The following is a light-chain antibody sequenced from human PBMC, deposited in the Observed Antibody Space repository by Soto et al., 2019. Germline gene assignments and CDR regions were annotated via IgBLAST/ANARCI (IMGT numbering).Light chain of an antibody. J-gene: IGLJ3*02. Sequence: QSALTQPASVSGSPGQSITISCTGTTRDVGTFNYVSWYQQHPDKAPKLLISEVNNRPSRVSHRFSGSKSGNTASLTISGLQPADEADYYCSSYTTSGSYVLFGGGTKLTVL. CDR1: TRDVGTFNY. CDR2: EVN. CDR3: SSYTTSGSYVL. V-gene: IGLV2-14*01.